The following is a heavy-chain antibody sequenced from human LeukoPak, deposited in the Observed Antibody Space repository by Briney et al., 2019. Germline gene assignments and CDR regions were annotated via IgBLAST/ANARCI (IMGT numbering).Heavy chain of an antibody. Sequence: PSETLSLTCAVYGGSFSGYYWSWIRQPPGKGLEWIGEINHSGSTNYNPSLKSRVTISVDTSKNQFSLKLSSVTAADTAVYYCAATRGDAFDIWGQGTMVTVSS. CDR2: INHSGST. CDR3: AATRGDAFDI. CDR1: GGSFSGYY. V-gene: IGHV4-34*01. J-gene: IGHJ3*02. D-gene: IGHD2-2*01.